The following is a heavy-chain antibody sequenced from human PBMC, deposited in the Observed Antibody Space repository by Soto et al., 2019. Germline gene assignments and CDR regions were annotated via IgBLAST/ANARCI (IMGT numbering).Heavy chain of an antibody. D-gene: IGHD1-26*01. J-gene: IGHJ4*02. CDR3: ARGVGSSPPRY. Sequence: SETLSLTCTISGGSISVYYWSWIRQPPGQALEWIGYIYDSGSPYYNPPLRSRVIISADTSKNQISLKLTSATAADTAVYYCARGVGSSPPRYWGRGTLVTVSS. CDR2: IYDSGSP. V-gene: IGHV4-59*01. CDR1: GGSISVYY.